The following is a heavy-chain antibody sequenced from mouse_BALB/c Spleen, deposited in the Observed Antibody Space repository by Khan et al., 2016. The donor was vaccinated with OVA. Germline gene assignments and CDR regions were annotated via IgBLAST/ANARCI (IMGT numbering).Heavy chain of an antibody. Sequence: QVQLKQSGAELVRPGTSVRLSCKTSGYIFTSYWIHWVKQRSGQGLEWIARIYPGTDNTYYTEKFKDKATLTADKSSSTAYLQLSSLKSEDSAVFFCAREEALYYFDYWGQGTTLTVSS. CDR3: AREEALYYFDY. D-gene: IGHD3-2*02. CDR1: GYIFTSYW. J-gene: IGHJ2*01. CDR2: IYPGTDNT. V-gene: IGHV1-76*01.